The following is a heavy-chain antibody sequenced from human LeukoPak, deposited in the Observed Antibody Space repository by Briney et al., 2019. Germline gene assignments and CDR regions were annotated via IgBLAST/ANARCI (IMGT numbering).Heavy chain of an antibody. Sequence: ASVTVSCMASGYTFTRYGIDWVRQAPGQGLQGMGWISANNGETSYSQKLQGRVTMTTDTYTNTAYMELRSLTSDDTAVYYCARDPPGLTLGSPGDYWGQGTLVIVSS. D-gene: IGHD3-16*01. CDR2: ISANNGET. CDR1: GYTFTRYG. J-gene: IGHJ4*02. CDR3: ARDPPGLTLGSPGDY. V-gene: IGHV1-18*01.